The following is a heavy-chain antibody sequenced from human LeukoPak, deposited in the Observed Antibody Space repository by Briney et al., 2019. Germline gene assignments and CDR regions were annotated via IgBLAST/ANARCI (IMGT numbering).Heavy chain of an antibody. CDR3: ARVRPNDYGMDV. Sequence: MASETLSLTCAVYGGSFSGYYWSWIRQPSGKRLEWIGEINHSGSTNYNPSLKSRVTISVDTSKNQFSLKLSSVTAADTAVYYCARVRPNDYGMDVWGQGTTVTVSS. CDR2: INHSGST. CDR1: GGSFSGYY. V-gene: IGHV4-34*01. J-gene: IGHJ6*02.